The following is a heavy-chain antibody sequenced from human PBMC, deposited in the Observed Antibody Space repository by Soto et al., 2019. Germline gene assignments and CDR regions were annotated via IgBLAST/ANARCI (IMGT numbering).Heavy chain of an antibody. CDR2: ISSSSSTI. CDR3: ARGWRPADNFGMDV. J-gene: IGHJ6*02. Sequence: EVQLVESGGGLVQPGGSLRLSCAASGFTFSSYSMNWVRQAPGKGLEWVSYISSSSSTIYYADSVKGRFTISRDNAKNSLYLQMNSLRDEDTAVYYCARGWRPADNFGMDVWGQGTTVTVSS. CDR1: GFTFSSYS. D-gene: IGHD2-2*01. V-gene: IGHV3-48*02.